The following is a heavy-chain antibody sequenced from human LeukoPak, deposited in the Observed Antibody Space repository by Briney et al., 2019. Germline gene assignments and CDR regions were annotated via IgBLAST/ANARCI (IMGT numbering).Heavy chain of an antibody. CDR1: GFTFRNFW. Sequence: PGGSLRLSCAASGFTFRNFWMSWVRQAPGKGLEWLANINQDGSAKYYVDSVKGRFTISRDNAKNSLYLQMNSLRAEYTAVYYCARDARGGSWYWGQGTLVTVSS. V-gene: IGHV3-7*01. D-gene: IGHD6-13*01. J-gene: IGHJ4*02. CDR2: INQDGSAK. CDR3: ARDARGGSWY.